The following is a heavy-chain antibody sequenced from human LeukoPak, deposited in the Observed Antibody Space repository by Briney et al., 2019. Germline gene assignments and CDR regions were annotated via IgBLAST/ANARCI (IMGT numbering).Heavy chain of an antibody. Sequence: GGSLRLSCAASGFTFSNARMSWVRQAPGKGLEWVGRIKSKTDGGTTDYAAPVKGRFTISRDDSKNTLYLQMNSLKTEDTAVYYCTTDPIVVVPAAANWFDPWGQGTLVTVSS. J-gene: IGHJ5*02. CDR2: IKSKTDGGTT. CDR1: GFTFSNAR. V-gene: IGHV3-15*01. CDR3: TTDPIVVVPAAANWFDP. D-gene: IGHD2-2*01.